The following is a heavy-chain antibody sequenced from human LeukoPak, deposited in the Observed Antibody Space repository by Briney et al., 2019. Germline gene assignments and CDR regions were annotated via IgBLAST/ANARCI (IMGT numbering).Heavy chain of an antibody. V-gene: IGHV3-21*01. CDR1: GFTFSSYS. J-gene: IGHJ5*02. CDR2: ISSSSSYI. Sequence: AGGSLRLSCAASGFTFSSYSMNWVRQAPGKGLEWVSSISSSSSYIYYADSVKGRFTISRDNAKNSLYLQMNSLRAEDTAVYYCAKGPKYCSGGSCLFDPWGQGTLVTVSS. CDR3: AKGPKYCSGGSCLFDP. D-gene: IGHD2-15*01.